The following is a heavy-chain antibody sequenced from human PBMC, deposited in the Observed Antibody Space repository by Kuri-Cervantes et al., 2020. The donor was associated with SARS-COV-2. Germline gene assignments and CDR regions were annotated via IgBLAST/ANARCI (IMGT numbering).Heavy chain of an antibody. J-gene: IGHJ4*02. CDR2: IYYSGST. D-gene: IGHD6-13*01. CDR1: GYSISSGYY. CDR3: AREWAYIAAAALETDY. Sequence: SETLSLTCAVSGYSISSGYYWGWIRQPPGKGLEWIGSIYYSGSTYYNPSLKSRVTISVDTSKNQFSLKLSSVTAADTAVYYCAREWAYIAAAALETDYWGQGTLVTVSS. V-gene: IGHV4-38-2*02.